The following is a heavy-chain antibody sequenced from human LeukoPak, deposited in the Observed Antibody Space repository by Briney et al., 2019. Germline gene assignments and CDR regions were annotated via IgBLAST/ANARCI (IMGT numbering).Heavy chain of an antibody. V-gene: IGHV4-59*01. D-gene: IGHD2-15*01. CDR2: IYYSGST. CDR3: ARGYCSGGSCPNWFDP. CDR1: GGSISSYY. Sequence: SETLSLTCTVSGGSISSYYWSWIRQPPGKGLEWIGYIYYSGSTNYNPSLKSRVTISVDTSKNQFSLKLSSVTAADTAVYYCARGYCSGGSCPNWFDPWGQGTLVTVSS. J-gene: IGHJ5*02.